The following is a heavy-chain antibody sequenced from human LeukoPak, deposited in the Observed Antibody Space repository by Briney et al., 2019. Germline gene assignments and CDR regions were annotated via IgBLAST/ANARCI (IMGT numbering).Heavy chain of an antibody. Sequence: PSETLSLTCTVSGGSISSSSYYWSWLRPPPGKGLEWSGSIYYSGSTYDNPSLKRRVTISVDTSKNQFALKLSSVTAADTAVYYCARPQGFQLLDFEYWGQGTLVTVAS. J-gene: IGHJ4*02. D-gene: IGHD2-2*01. V-gene: IGHV4-39*01. CDR2: IYYSGST. CDR1: GGSISSSSYY. CDR3: ARPQGFQLLDFEY.